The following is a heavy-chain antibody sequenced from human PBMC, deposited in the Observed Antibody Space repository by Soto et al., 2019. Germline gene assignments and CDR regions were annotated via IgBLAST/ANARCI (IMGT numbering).Heavy chain of an antibody. CDR1: GYSFTSYC. CDR3: ARPGYHDPGAFDI. CDR2: IDPSDSYT. V-gene: IGHV5-10-1*01. D-gene: IGHD2-15*01. J-gene: IGHJ3*02. Sequence: PGESLKISCEGSGYSFTSYCISLVLQMPGKGLEWMGRIDPSDSYTNYSPSFQGHVTISADKSISTAYLQWSSLKASDTAMYYCARPGYHDPGAFDIWGQRTMVTVSS.